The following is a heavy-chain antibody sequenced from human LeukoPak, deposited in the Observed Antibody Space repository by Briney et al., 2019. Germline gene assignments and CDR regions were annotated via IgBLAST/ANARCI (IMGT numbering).Heavy chain of an antibody. V-gene: IGHV4-34*01. CDR2: INHSGIT. CDR3: ARGMIAASELRLA. D-gene: IGHD6-13*01. Sequence: SETLSLTCAVYGGSFSGYYWSWIRQPPGKGLEWIGEINHSGITRYNPSLKSRVTISVDTSKNQFSLKLNSVTAADTAVYYCARGMIAASELRLAWGQGTLVTVSS. CDR1: GGSFSGYY. J-gene: IGHJ5*02.